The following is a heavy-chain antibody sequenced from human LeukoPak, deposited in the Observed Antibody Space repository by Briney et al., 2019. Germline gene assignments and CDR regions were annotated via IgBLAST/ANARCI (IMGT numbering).Heavy chain of an antibody. CDR3: AKRKSIDDAFDI. Sequence: GGSLRLSCATSGFTFSSYAMSWVRQAPGKGLEWVSAISGSGGSTYYADSVKGRFTISRDNSKNTLYLQMNSLRAEDTAVYYCAKRKSIDDAFDIWGQGTMVTVSS. D-gene: IGHD2/OR15-2a*01. V-gene: IGHV3-23*01. CDR2: ISGSGGST. CDR1: GFTFSSYA. J-gene: IGHJ3*02.